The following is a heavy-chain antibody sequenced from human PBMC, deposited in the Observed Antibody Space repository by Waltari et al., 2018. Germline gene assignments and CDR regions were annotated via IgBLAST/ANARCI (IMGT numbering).Heavy chain of an antibody. Sequence: QMQLQESGPGLVKPSETLSLTCTVSGGSISGSSYYWAWIRQPPGKGLEWIGTIYYSGGTYYNPSLKSRVTISVDTSKNQFSLKLTSVTAADTAIYFCAGSWLRNYYFDYWGQGTLVTVSS. CDR3: AGSWLRNYYFDY. D-gene: IGHD6-13*01. J-gene: IGHJ4*02. CDR1: GGSISGSSYY. CDR2: IYYSGGT. V-gene: IGHV4-39*07.